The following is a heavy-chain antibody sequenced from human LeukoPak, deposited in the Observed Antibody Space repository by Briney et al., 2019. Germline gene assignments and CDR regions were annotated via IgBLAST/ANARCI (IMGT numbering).Heavy chain of an antibody. J-gene: IGHJ6*02. V-gene: IGHV3-23*01. Sequence: GGSLRLSCAASGFTFSSYAMSWVRQAPGKGLEWVSAISGSGGSTYYADSVKGRFTISRDNSKNTLYLQMNSLRAEDTAVYYCARDRGIAAAAYYYYGMDVWGQGTTVTVSS. CDR3: ARDRGIAAAAYYYYGMDV. D-gene: IGHD6-13*01. CDR1: GFTFSSYA. CDR2: ISGSGGST.